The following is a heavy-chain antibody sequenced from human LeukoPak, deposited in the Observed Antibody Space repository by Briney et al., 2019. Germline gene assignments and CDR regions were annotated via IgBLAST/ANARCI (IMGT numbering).Heavy chain of an antibody. J-gene: IGHJ4*02. CDR1: GFTFSSYA. D-gene: IGHD2-2*01. Sequence: GGSLRLSCAASGFTFSSYAMHWVRQAPGKGLEWVAVISYDGSNKYYADSVRGRFTISRDNSKNTLYLQMNSLRAEDTAVYYCARDRYCSSTSCYSFDYWGQGTLVTVSS. CDR2: ISYDGSNK. V-gene: IGHV3-30-3*01. CDR3: ARDRYCSSTSCYSFDY.